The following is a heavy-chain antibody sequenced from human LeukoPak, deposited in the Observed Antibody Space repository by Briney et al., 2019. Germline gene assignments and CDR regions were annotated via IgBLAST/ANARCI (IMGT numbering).Heavy chain of an antibody. J-gene: IGHJ4*02. CDR1: GFTFSSYE. Sequence: PGGSLRLSCAASGFTFSSYEMNWVRQAPGKGLEWVSYISSSGSTIYYADSVKGRFTISRDNAKNSLYLQMNSLRAEDTALYYCVRLRRNSDRSGYYYFYNYWGQGIQVTVSS. D-gene: IGHD3-22*01. CDR2: ISSSGSTI. CDR3: VRLRRNSDRSGYYYFYNY. V-gene: IGHV3-48*03.